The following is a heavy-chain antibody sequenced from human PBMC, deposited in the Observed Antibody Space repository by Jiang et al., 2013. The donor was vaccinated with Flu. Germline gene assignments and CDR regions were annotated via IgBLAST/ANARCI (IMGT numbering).Heavy chain of an antibody. J-gene: IGHJ6*02. D-gene: IGHD5-12*01. Sequence: VQLVESGGGLVQPGGSLRLSCAASGFTFSSYDMHWVRQATGEGLEWVSATGTAGDTYYPGSVKGRFTISRENAKNSLYLQMNSLRAGDTAVYYCARGATLDYYYYYGMDVWGQGTTVTVSS. V-gene: IGHV3-13*01. CDR1: GFTFSSYD. CDR2: TGTAGDT. CDR3: ARGATLDYYYYYGMDV.